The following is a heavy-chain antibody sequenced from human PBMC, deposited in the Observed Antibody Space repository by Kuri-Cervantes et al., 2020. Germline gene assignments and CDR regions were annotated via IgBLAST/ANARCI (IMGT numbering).Heavy chain of an antibody. V-gene: IGHV3-53*01. CDR3: AREAPGSSSYVFDY. Sequence: GESLKISCAASGFTVSSNYMSWVRQAPGKGLEWVSVIYSGGSTYYADSVKGRFTISRDNSKNTLYLQMNSLRAEDTAVYYCAREAPGSSSYVFDYWGQGTLVTVSS. D-gene: IGHD2-15*01. CDR2: IYSGGST. J-gene: IGHJ4*02. CDR1: GFTVSSNY.